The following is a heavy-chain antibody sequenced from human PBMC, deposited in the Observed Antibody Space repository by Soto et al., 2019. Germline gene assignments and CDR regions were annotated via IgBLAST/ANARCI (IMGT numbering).Heavy chain of an antibody. CDR3: GSPGAITVIREHDAFDI. Sequence: QVQLVQSGAEVKKPGSSVKVSCKASGGTFSSYAISWVRQAPGQGLEWMGGIIPIFGTANYAQKFQGRVTITAYKSPSTDDRELRSLRREDTAVYYWGSPGAITVIREHDAFDIRAQGTMLPVSS. CDR1: GGTFSSYA. CDR2: IIPIFGTA. V-gene: IGHV1-69*14. D-gene: IGHD4-17*01. J-gene: IGHJ3*02.